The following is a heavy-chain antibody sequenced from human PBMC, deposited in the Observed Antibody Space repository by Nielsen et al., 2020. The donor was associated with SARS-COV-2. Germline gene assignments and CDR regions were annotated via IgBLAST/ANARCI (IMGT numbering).Heavy chain of an antibody. D-gene: IGHD6-13*01. CDR3: VKDLGAAAGIVDVFDM. CDR1: GFTFNTFG. J-gene: IGHJ3*02. Sequence: GGSLRLSCAASGFTFNTFGMHWVRQAPGKGLEWVAIISYDGSNTYYGDSVKGRFTISRDNSKNTLYLQMSSLRVEDTAVYYCVKDLGAAAGIVDVFDMWGQGTMVTVSS. V-gene: IGHV3-30*18. CDR2: ISYDGSNT.